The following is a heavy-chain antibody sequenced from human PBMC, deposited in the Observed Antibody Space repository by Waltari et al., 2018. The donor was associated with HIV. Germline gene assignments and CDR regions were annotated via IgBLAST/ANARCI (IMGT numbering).Heavy chain of an antibody. D-gene: IGHD3-22*01. V-gene: IGHV4-59*01. CDR3: ARANYDSSGYYYLNYFDY. CDR1: GGSISSYY. CDR2: IYYSGST. J-gene: IGHJ4*02. Sequence: QVQLQESGPGLVKPSETLSLTCSVSGGSISSYYWSWIRQPPRKGLEWIGYIYYSGSTNYNPSLKSRVTISVDTSKNQFSLKLSSVTAADTAVYYCARANYDSSGYYYLNYFDYWGQGTLVTVSS.